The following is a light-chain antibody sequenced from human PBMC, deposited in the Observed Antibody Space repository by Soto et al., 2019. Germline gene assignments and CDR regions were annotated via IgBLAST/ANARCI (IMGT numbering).Light chain of an antibody. CDR2: GAY. CDR3: QQYNNWPLT. CDR1: QSINSD. Sequence: EIVMTQSPATLSVSPGERATRSCRASQSINSDLAWYQQKPGQAPRLLIYGAYTGATGIPARFSGSGSGTEFTLTISSLQSEDFAFYFCQQYNNWPLTFGGGTKVEIK. J-gene: IGKJ4*01. V-gene: IGKV3-15*01.